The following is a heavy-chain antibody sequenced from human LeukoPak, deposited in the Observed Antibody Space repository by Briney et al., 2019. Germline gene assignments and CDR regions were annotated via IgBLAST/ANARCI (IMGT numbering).Heavy chain of an antibody. CDR1: GGPFSDYY. Sequence: SETLSLTRAVFGGPFSDYYWSWIRRPPGKGLEWLGEINHSGSANYMPSLKSRVSISVDTSKNQFSLRLSSETAADTAFYYCARGRFGGHSYYYMDVWGKGTAVTVSS. D-gene: IGHD3-3*01. V-gene: IGHV4-34*01. J-gene: IGHJ6*03. CDR3: ARGRFGGHSYYYMDV. CDR2: INHSGSA.